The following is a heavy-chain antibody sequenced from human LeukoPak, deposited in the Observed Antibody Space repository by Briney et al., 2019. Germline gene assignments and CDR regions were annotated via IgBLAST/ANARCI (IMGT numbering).Heavy chain of an antibody. V-gene: IGHV4-34*01. CDR3: ASSPGDYMDV. Sequence: PSETLSLTCAVYGGSFSGYYWSWIRQPPGKGLEWIGEINHSGSTNYNPSLKSRVTISVDTSKNQFSLKLSSVTAADTAVYYCASSPGDYMDVWGKGTTVTVSS. CDR1: GGSFSGYY. CDR2: INHSGST. J-gene: IGHJ6*03.